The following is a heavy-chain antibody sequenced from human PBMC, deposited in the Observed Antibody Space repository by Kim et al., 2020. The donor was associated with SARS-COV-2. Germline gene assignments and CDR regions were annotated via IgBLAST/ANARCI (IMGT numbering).Heavy chain of an antibody. Sequence: GGSLRLSCAASGFTFSDYYMSWIRQAPGKGLEWVSYISSSGSTIYYADSVKGRFTISRDNAKNSLYLQMNSLRAEDTAVYYCARDQGMEYDFWSGYYLGGDYFDYWGQGTLVTVSS. J-gene: IGHJ4*02. CDR2: ISSSGSTI. CDR3: ARDQGMEYDFWSGYYLGGDYFDY. CDR1: GFTFSDYY. V-gene: IGHV3-11*01. D-gene: IGHD3-3*01.